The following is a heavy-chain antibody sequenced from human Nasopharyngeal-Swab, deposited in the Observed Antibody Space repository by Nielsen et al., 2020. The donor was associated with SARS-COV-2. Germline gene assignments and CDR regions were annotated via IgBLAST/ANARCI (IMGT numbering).Heavy chain of an antibody. J-gene: IGHJ4*02. CDR3: AKDRIAAAGTLFDS. CDR1: GFSFSSYA. Sequence: GESLKISCAASGFSFSSYAMSWVRQAPGKGLEWVSGIIGSGGGSTYYADSVKGRFTISRDNSKNTLYLQMNSLRAEDTAVYYCAKDRIAAAGTLFDSWGQGTLVTVSS. CDR2: IIGSGGGST. D-gene: IGHD6-13*01. V-gene: IGHV3-23*01.